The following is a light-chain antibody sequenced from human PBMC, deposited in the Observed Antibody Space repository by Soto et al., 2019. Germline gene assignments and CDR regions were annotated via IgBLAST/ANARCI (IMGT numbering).Light chain of an antibody. Sequence: SYELTQPPSLSVSPGQTASITCSGHKLGNKFACWYQQKPGQSPVVVIYQDNKRPSGIPERFSGSNSGNTATLTISGTQAMDEADYYCQTWDVSTVVFGGGTKLTVL. V-gene: IGLV3-1*01. J-gene: IGLJ2*01. CDR2: QDN. CDR3: QTWDVSTVV. CDR1: KLGNKF.